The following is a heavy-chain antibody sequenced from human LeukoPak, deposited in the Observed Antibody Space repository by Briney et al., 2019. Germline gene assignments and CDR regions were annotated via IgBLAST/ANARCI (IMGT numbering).Heavy chain of an antibody. CDR3: AKDMSVAGPPLDY. V-gene: IGHV3-21*05. J-gene: IGHJ4*02. Sequence: GSLRLSCAASGFAFSDYSMNWVRQAPGKGLEWVANIRGSGSGMGSGNYYAGSVKGQFTISRDNAKNSLYLQMNSLRAEDTALYYCAKDMSVAGPPLDYWGQGTLVTVSS. CDR2: IRGSGSGMGSGN. CDR1: GFAFSDYS. D-gene: IGHD6-19*01.